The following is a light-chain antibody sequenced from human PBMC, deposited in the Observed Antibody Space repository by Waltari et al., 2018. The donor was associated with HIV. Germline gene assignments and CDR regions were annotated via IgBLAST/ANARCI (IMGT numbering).Light chain of an antibody. CDR3: QQRTNLPPYT. Sequence: EIVLTQSPGTLSLSPGERATLSGRASQSVTTYLAWYQQKPGQAPRLLVYDASNRATGIPARFSGSGSGTDFTLTISSLEPEDFAVYYCQQRTNLPPYTFGQGTKLEVK. CDR2: DAS. J-gene: IGKJ2*01. CDR1: QSVTTY. V-gene: IGKV3-11*01.